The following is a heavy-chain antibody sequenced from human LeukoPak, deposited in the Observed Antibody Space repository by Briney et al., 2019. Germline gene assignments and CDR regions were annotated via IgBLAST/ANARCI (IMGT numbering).Heavy chain of an antibody. V-gene: IGHV3-21*01. CDR1: GFTFSSYS. CDR3: ARDLSTYYYYMDL. J-gene: IGHJ6*03. CDR2: ISSSSIYI. Sequence: GGSLRLSCAASGFTFSSYSMNWVRQAPGKGLEWVSSISSSSIYIYYADSVKGRFTISRDNAKNSLYLHMNSLRAEDTAVYYCARDLSTYYYYMDLWGKGTTVTVSS.